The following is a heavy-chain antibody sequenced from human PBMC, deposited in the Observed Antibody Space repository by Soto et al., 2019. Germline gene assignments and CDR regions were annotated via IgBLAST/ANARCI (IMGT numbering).Heavy chain of an antibody. CDR3: ARDRSTIYGVVTPIDY. J-gene: IGHJ4*02. V-gene: IGHV3-48*02. D-gene: IGHD3-3*01. CDR1: GFTFSPYS. Sequence: GGSLRLSCTVSGFTFSPYSMNWVRQAPGKGLEWISYISSGGDTIYYADSVRGRFTVSRDNTKNSLYLQMDSLRDEDTAVYYCARDRSTIYGVVTPIDYWGQGTLVTVSS. CDR2: ISSGGDTI.